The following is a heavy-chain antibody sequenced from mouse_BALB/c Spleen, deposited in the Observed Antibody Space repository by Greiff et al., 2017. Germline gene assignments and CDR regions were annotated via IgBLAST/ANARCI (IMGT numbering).Heavy chain of an antibody. V-gene: IGHV3-2*02. CDR1: GYSITSDYA. CDR2: ISYSGST. D-gene: IGHD2-12*01. Sequence: EVQGVESGPGLVKPSQSLSLTCTVTGYSITSDYAWNWIRQFPGNKLEWMGYISYSGSTSYNPSLKSRISITRDTSKNQFFLQLNSVTTEDTATYYCARSYSYGDFDYWGQGTTLTVSS. J-gene: IGHJ2*01. CDR3: ARSYSYGDFDY.